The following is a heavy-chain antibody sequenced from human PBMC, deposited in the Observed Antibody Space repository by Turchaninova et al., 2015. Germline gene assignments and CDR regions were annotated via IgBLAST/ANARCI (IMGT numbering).Heavy chain of an antibody. CDR1: GNTFTSKT. J-gene: IGHJ4*02. V-gene: IGHV1-3*01. D-gene: IGHD3-10*01. Sequence: VQLVQSGAEVKKPGAPVRVHEKASGNTFTSKTMKWVRQAPGKRLEWMGWINAGNGNTKYSQKFQGRVTITRDTSASTAYMELSSLRSEDTAVYYCARDQYYYGSGSYANFDYWGQGTLVTVSS. CDR2: INAGNGNT. CDR3: ARDQYYYGSGSYANFDY.